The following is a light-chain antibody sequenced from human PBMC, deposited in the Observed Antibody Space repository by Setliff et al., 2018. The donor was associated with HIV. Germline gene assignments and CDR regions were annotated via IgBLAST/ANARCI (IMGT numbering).Light chain of an antibody. CDR1: SSDIGSYNL. J-gene: IGLJ1*01. CDR3: CSYGGDSFVYV. CDR2: EVN. Sequence: QSVLTQPASVSGSPGQSVTISCTGTSSDIGSYNLVSWYQQHPGKAPRLMIYEVNNRPSEVSSRFSGSKSGNTASLTISELQVEDEADYYCCSYGGDSFVYVFRTGTKVTVL. V-gene: IGLV2-23*02.